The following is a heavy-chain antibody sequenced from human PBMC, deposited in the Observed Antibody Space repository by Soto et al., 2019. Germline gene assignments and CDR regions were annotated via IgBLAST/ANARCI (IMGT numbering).Heavy chain of an antibody. CDR1: GGSISSYY. V-gene: IGHV4-59*08. Sequence: QVQLQESGPGLVKPSETLSLTCTVSGGSISSYYWSWIRQPPGKGLEWIGDIYYSGSTNYNPSLKSRVTIEVDTSKNQFSLKLSSVTAADTAVYYCARRCGGSCYGAFDIWGQGTMVTVSS. J-gene: IGHJ3*02. CDR2: IYYSGST. CDR3: ARRCGGSCYGAFDI. D-gene: IGHD2-15*01.